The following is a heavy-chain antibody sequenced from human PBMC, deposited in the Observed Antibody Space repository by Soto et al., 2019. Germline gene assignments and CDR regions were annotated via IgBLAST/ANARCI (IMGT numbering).Heavy chain of an antibody. CDR1: GYTFTGYY. J-gene: IGHJ4*02. CDR3: ARGGSSSRWWGLRFWFDY. D-gene: IGHD5-12*01. V-gene: IGHV1-2*04. Sequence: GASVKVSCKASGYTFTGYYMHWVRQAPGQGLEWMGWINPNSGGTNYAQKFQGWVTMTRDTSISTAYMELSRLRSDDTAVYYCARGGSSSRWWGLRFWFDYWGKGTLVTVSS. CDR2: INPNSGGT.